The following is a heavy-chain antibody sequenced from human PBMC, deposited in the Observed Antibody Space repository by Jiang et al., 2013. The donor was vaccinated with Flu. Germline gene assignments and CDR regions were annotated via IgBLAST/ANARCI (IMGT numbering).Heavy chain of an antibody. CDR1: GYSFTSYW. CDR3: ATPSSGWYDWGRGAFDI. Sequence: GYSFTSYWIGWCADAGSLSDGIIYPGDSDTRYSPSFQGQVTIPADKSISTAYLQWSSLKASDTAMYYCATPSSGWYDWGRGAFDIWGQGTMVTVSS. CDR2: IYPGDSDT. J-gene: IGHJ3*02. V-gene: IGHV5-51*01. D-gene: IGHD6-19*01.